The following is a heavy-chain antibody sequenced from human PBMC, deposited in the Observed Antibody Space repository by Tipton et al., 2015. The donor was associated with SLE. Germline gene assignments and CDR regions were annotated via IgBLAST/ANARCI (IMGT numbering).Heavy chain of an antibody. D-gene: IGHD6-6*01. Sequence: SLRLSCAASGFTFSDYYMSWIRQAPGKGLEWVSYISSSASTISYADSVKGRFTVSRDNAKNSLYLQMNSLRAEDTAVYYCASDDVEYSSSSEWFDPWGQGTLVTVSS. CDR2: ISSSASTI. V-gene: IGHV3-11*04. CDR3: ASDDVEYSSSSEWFDP. CDR1: GFTFSDYY. J-gene: IGHJ5*02.